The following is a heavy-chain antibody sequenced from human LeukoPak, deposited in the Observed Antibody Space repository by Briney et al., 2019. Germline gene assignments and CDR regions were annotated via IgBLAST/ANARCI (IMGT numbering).Heavy chain of an antibody. CDR3: ARVIAAAGHFDY. D-gene: IGHD6-13*01. CDR2: INPSGGST. Sequence: ASVKVSCKASGYTFTSYYMHWVRQAPGQGLEWMGIINPSGGSTSYAQKFQGRVTMTRDMSTNTVYMELSSLRSEDTAVYYCARVIAAAGHFDYWGQGTLVTVSS. V-gene: IGHV1-46*01. CDR1: GYTFTSYY. J-gene: IGHJ4*02.